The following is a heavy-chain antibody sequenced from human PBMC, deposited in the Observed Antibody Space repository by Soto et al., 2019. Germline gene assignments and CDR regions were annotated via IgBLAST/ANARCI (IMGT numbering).Heavy chain of an antibody. CDR3: ARTYGTGSLNWFDP. Sequence: EAQLVESGGGLVQPGGSLRLSCAASGFIFSSYDMNWVRQAPGKGLEWVSYISSGSGNILYADSVKGRFTISRYNAKKSLYLKRNSLRAEDTALYYCARTYGTGSLNWFDPWGQGTLVTVSS. D-gene: IGHD3-10*01. CDR1: GFIFSSYD. V-gene: IGHV3-48*04. J-gene: IGHJ5*02. CDR2: ISSGSGNI.